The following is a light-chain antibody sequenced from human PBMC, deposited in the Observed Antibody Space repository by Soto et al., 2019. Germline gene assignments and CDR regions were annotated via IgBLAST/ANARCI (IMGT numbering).Light chain of an antibody. CDR1: QSVSSY. CDR2: AAS. V-gene: IGKV3-11*01. J-gene: IGKJ5*01. Sequence: EIVLTQSPATLSLSPGERATLSCGASQSVSSYLAWYQQKPGQAPRLIIYAASNRATGIPARFSGSGSGTDFTLTISGLEPADLGVYYCQQRHNWPITLGQGTRLEI. CDR3: QQRHNWPIT.